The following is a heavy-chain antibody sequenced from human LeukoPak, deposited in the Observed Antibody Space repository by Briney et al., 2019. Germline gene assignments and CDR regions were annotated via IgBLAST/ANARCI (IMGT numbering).Heavy chain of an antibody. CDR2: INPNSGGT. CDR3: ARGRSLRVAFDI. J-gene: IGHJ3*02. D-gene: IGHD3-3*01. Sequence: ASVKVSCKASGYTFTGYYMHWVRQAPGQGLEWMGWINPNSGGTNYAQKFQGRVTMTRDTSISTAYMELRSLRSDDTAVYYCARGRSLRVAFDIWGQGTMVTVSS. V-gene: IGHV1-2*02. CDR1: GYTFTGYY.